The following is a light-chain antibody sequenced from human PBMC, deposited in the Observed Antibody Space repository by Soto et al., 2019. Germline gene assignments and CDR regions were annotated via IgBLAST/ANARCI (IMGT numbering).Light chain of an antibody. J-gene: IGKJ1*01. Sequence: DIQMTQSPSSLSASVGDRVTITCQASQDISNYLNWYQQKPGKAPKLLIYDASNLETGGPSRFSGRGYGTDFTSTISSRQPEDIATYYCQQYDNLPWTFGQGTKVEIK. CDR1: QDISNY. CDR2: DAS. CDR3: QQYDNLPWT. V-gene: IGKV1-33*01.